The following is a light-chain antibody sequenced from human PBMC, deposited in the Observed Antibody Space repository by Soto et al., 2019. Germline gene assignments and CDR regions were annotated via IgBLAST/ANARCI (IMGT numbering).Light chain of an antibody. Sequence: AVQVTQTPSSLSASVGDTVTITCRASEAIRFDVAWYHQKSGRSPRLLIYTSSHVQRGVTSRLSGSACGTAFRLTISGLLLSDFAVYYCRQDHCYPWTFGKETK. CDR1: EAIRFD. CDR2: TSS. J-gene: IGKJ1*01. V-gene: IGKV1-6*01. CDR3: RQDHCYPWT.